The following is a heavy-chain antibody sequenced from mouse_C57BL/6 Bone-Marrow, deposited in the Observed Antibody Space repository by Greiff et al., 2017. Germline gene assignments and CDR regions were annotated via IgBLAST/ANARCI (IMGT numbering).Heavy chain of an antibody. D-gene: IGHD1-1*01. CDR1: GFSLSTFGMG. J-gene: IGHJ3*01. V-gene: IGHV8-8*01. Sequence: QVTLKVCGPGILQPSQTLSLTCSFSGFSLSTFGMGVGWIRQPSGKGLEWLAHIWWDDDKYYNPALKSRLTISKDTSKNQVFLKIANVDTADTATYYCAPNYYGSSSWFAYWGQGTLVTVSA. CDR2: IWWDDDK. CDR3: APNYYGSSSWFAY.